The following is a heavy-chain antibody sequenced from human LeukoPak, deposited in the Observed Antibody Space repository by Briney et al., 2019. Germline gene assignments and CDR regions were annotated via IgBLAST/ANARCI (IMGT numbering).Heavy chain of an antibody. V-gene: IGHV3-49*04. J-gene: IGHJ4*02. CDR3: TRADSSSWYVARRYFDY. CDR1: GFTFGDYG. D-gene: IGHD6-13*01. CDR2: IRSKAYGGTT. Sequence: PGGSLRLSCTASGFTFGDYGMSWVRQAPGKGLEWVGFIRSKAYGGTTEYAASVKGRFTISRDDSKSIAYLQMNSLKTEDTAVYYCTRADSSSWYVARRYFDYWGQGTLVTVSS.